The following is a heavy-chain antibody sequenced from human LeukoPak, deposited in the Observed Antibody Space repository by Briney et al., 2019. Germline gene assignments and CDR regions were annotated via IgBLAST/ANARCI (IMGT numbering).Heavy chain of an antibody. CDR1: GFTFSNYN. Sequence: GGSLRLSCAASGFTFSNYNMNWVRQAPGNGLEWVSYISSRSSAIYYADSVKGRFTISRDNAKNALSLQMNSLSDEDTAVYFCASNHGSGWYVGEYWGQGILVTVSS. V-gene: IGHV3-48*02. CDR3: ASNHGSGWYVGEY. J-gene: IGHJ4*02. CDR2: ISSRSSAI. D-gene: IGHD6-19*01.